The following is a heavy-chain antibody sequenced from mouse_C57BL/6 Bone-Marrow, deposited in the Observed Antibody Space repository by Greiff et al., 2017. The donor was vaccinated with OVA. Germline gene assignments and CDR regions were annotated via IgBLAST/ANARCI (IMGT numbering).Heavy chain of an antibody. V-gene: IGHV14-2*01. J-gene: IGHJ1*03. CDR3: ARGLRRGDWYFDV. CDR1: GFNIKDYY. D-gene: IGHD2-2*01. CDR2: IDPEDGET. Sequence: VQLKESGAELVKPGASVKLSCTASGFNIKDYYMHWVKQRTEQGLEWIGRIDPEDGETKYAPKFQGKATITADTSSNTAYLQLSSLTSEDTAVYYCARGLRRGDWYFDVWGTGTTVTVSS.